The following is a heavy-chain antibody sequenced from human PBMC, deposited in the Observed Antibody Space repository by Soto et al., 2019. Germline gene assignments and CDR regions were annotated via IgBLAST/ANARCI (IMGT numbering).Heavy chain of an antibody. D-gene: IGHD3-3*01. V-gene: IGHV3-30*18. J-gene: IGHJ6*02. Sequence: QVQLVESGGGVVQPGRSLRLSCAASGFTFSSYGMHWVRQAPGKGLEWVAVISYDGSNKYYADSVKGRFTISRHNSTSTRSLQMNSPRAEATAVYYCAKDVVRFLEWLAVYVMDVCGQGTTVTVSS. CDR1: GFTFSSYG. CDR2: ISYDGSNK. CDR3: AKDVVRFLEWLAVYVMDV.